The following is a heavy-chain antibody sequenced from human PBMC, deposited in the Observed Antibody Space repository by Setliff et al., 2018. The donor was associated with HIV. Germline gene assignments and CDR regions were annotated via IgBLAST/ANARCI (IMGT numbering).Heavy chain of an antibody. J-gene: IGHJ6*03. CDR2: INHSGAT. D-gene: IGHD3-3*01. Sequence: SETLSLTCAVYGGSFSGYYWTWIRQPPGKGLEWIGEINHSGATNYNLSLESRVTISVDTSKNQFSLNLNSVTASDTAVYYCARGAPHYHFFFYYYYMDVWGTGTTVTVSS. CDR1: GGSFSGYY. V-gene: IGHV4-34*01. CDR3: ARGAPHYHFFFYYYYMDV.